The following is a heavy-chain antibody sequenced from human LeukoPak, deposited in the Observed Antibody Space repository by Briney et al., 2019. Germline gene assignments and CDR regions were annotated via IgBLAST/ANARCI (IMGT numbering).Heavy chain of an antibody. J-gene: IGHJ6*02. CDR1: GFTFSSYW. CDR2: IDSDGSST. Sequence: GGSLRLSCAASGFTFSSYWMHWVRQAPGKGLVWVSRIDSDGSSTSYADSVKGRFTISRDNAKNTLYLQMSSLRADDTAVYYCALLPRTYGMDVWGQGTTVTVSS. V-gene: IGHV3-74*01. CDR3: ALLPRTYGMDV.